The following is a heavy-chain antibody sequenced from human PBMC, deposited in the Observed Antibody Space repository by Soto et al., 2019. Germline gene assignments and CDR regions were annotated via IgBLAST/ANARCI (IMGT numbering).Heavy chain of an antibody. D-gene: IGHD6-19*01. CDR1: GFTFSSYG. CDR3: AKGSDSSGWYPY. Sequence: GGSLRLSCAASGFTFSSYGMHWVRQAPGKGLEWVAVISYDGSNKYYADSVKGRFTISRDNSKNTLYLQMNSLRAEDTAVYYCAKGSDSSGWYPYWGQGTLVTVSS. CDR2: ISYDGSNK. V-gene: IGHV3-30*18. J-gene: IGHJ4*02.